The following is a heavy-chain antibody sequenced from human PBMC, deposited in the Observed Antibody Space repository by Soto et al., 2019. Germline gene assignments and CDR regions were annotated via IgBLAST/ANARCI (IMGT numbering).Heavy chain of an antibody. CDR2: IIPVFGTA. J-gene: IGHJ5*01. D-gene: IGHD1-26*01. Sequence: QVQLVQSGAEVKKPGSSVMVSCKASGGVFRHYAINWVRQAPGQGLEWMGGIIPVFGTADYPQKFQGRVTITADESTTTAYMEPTSLKTEDTAVYFCARDRWGSYSFDSWGQGTLVTVAS. CDR3: ARDRWGSYSFDS. V-gene: IGHV1-69*01. CDR1: GGVFRHYA.